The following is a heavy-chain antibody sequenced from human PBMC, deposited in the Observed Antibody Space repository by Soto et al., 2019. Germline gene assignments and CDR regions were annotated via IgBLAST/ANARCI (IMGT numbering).Heavy chain of an antibody. D-gene: IGHD3-10*01. CDR3: ARYRRYYYGSGSYPTHAFDI. Sequence: QVQLQESGPGLVKPSQTLSLTCTVSGGSISSGGYYWSWIRQHPGKGLEWIGYIYYRGSTYYNPSLKSRVTISVDTSKNQFSLKLSSVTAADTAVYYCARYRRYYYGSGSYPTHAFDIWGQGTMVTVSS. CDR1: GGSISSGGYY. V-gene: IGHV4-31*03. J-gene: IGHJ3*02. CDR2: IYYRGST.